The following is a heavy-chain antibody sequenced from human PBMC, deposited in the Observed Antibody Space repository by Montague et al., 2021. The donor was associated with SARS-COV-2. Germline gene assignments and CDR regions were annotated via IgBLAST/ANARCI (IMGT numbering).Heavy chain of an antibody. J-gene: IGHJ4*01. V-gene: IGHV4-39*07. CDR3: ARVMAQQLGDY. CDR1: GGSISSSSHY. D-gene: IGHD6-13*01. Sequence: SETLSLTCTVSGGSISSSSHYWGWIRQPPGKGLEWIGTIYYSGSTYYXXSLKSRVIISVDTSKNQSSLNLSSVTAADTAVYYCARVMAQQLGDYWGHGTMVTVSS. CDR2: IYYSGST.